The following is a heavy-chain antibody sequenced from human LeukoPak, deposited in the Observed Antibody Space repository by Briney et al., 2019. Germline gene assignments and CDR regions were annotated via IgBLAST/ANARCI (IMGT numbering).Heavy chain of an antibody. CDR3: AREGILGDYDFWSGYYISAFDI. D-gene: IGHD3-3*01. J-gene: IGHJ3*02. V-gene: IGHV4-39*01. CDR1: GGSISSSSYY. Sequence: SETLSLTCTVSGGSISSSSYYWGWIRQPPGKGLEWIGSIYYSGSTYYNPSLKSRVTISVDTSKNQFSLKLSSVTAADTAVYYCAREGILGDYDFWSGYYISAFDIWGQGTMVTVSS. CDR2: IYYSGST.